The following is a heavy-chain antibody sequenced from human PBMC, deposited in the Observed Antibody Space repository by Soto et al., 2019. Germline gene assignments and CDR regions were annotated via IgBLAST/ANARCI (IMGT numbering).Heavy chain of an antibody. CDR2: ISGSGGST. D-gene: IGHD6-19*01. J-gene: IGHJ4*02. CDR3: AKRDGSGWYYFDY. V-gene: IGHV3-23*01. Sequence: EVQLLESGGGLVQPGGSLRLSCAASGFTFTIYAMSWVRQAPGKGLEWVSAISGSGGSTFYADSVRGRFTISRDNSKNTLYLQMHGLRAEDTAVYYCAKRDGSGWYYFDYWGQGTLVTVSS. CDR1: GFTFTIYA.